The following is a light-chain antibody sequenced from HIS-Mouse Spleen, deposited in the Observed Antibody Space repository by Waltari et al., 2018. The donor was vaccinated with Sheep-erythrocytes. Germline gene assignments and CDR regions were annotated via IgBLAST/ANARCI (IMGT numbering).Light chain of an antibody. J-gene: IGLJ3*02. Sequence: SYELTQPPSVSVSPGQTASITCSGDKLGDKYACCFQQKPGQSPVLVIYQDSKRPSGIHERLSGSNAGNTATLTISGTQAMDEADYYCQAWDSSTAWVFGGGTKLTVL. V-gene: IGLV3-1*01. CDR2: QDS. CDR1: KLGDKY. CDR3: QAWDSSTAWV.